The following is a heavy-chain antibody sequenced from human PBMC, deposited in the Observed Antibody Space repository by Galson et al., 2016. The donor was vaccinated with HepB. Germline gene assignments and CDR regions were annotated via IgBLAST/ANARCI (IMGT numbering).Heavy chain of an antibody. CDR2: IYPGGDSQN. J-gene: IGHJ3*01. V-gene: IGHV5-51*01. CDR1: EYRFNSYW. D-gene: IGHD2-15*01. Sequence: QSGAEVKKPGDSLKISCEGSEYRFNSYWIAWVRQMPGKGLEWMGMIYPGGDSQNKYSPSFQGQVTISGDTSVSTVYLQWGSLKASDSAIYYCARHLYGGSSVGGAFDVWGQGTMVTVSA. CDR3: ARHLYGGSSVGGAFDV.